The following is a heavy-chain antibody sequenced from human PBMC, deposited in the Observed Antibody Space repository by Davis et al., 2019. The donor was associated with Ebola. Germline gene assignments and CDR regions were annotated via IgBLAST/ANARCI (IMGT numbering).Heavy chain of an antibody. CDR2: TSYSENT. Sequence: SETLSLTCAAFGGSFSGYYCSWIRQPPGKGLEGIGETSYSENTNYNPSLKGRVTISIDTSRNQFSLRLTSVTAADTGVYYCARGRDAYKTGLDWGQGTLVTVAS. J-gene: IGHJ4*02. V-gene: IGHV4-34*01. CDR3: ARGRDAYKTGLD. D-gene: IGHD5-24*01. CDR1: GGSFSGYY.